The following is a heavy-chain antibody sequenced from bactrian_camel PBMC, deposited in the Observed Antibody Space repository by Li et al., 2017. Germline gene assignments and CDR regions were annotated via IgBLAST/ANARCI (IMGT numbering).Heavy chain of an antibody. CDR1: LFTNC. D-gene: IGHD6*01. CDR2: MYAGGGST. Sequence: DVQLVESGGGSVQSGGSLTLSCAASLFTNCLGWFRQGPGEEPEGVAAMYAGGGSTYYGAFVRGRFTISQDKTKNILYLQMNSLKPDDTGMYYCATDRSKSWYSALFDHWGQGTQVTVS. CDR3: ATDRSKSWYSALFDH. V-gene: IGHV3S31*01. J-gene: IGHJ4*01.